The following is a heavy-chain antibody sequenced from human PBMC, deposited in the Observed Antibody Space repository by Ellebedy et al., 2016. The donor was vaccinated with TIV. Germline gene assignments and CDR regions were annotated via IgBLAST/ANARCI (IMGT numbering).Heavy chain of an antibody. CDR2: LSDSGGST. Sequence: ETLSLXXAVFGGSFSDYHWSWVRQAPGKGLEWVSTLSDSGGSTYYADSVKGRFTISRDNSKNTLYLQMNSLRAEDTAVYYCAGGSGSLGGYWGQGTLVTVSS. V-gene: IGHV3-23*01. CDR1: GGSFSDYH. CDR3: AGGSGSLGGY. J-gene: IGHJ4*02. D-gene: IGHD3-10*01.